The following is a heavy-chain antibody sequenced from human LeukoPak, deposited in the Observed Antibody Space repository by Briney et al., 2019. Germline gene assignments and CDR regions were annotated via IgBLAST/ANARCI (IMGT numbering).Heavy chain of an antibody. V-gene: IGHV1-18*01. CDR1: GYTFTSYG. Sequence: WASVKVPCKASGYTFTSYGISWVRQAPGQGLEWMGWISAYNGNTNYAQKLQGRVTMTTDTSTSTAYMELRSLRSDDTAVYYCAREYDILTGSSYGMDVWGQGTTVTVSS. D-gene: IGHD3-9*01. J-gene: IGHJ6*02. CDR3: AREYDILTGSSYGMDV. CDR2: ISAYNGNT.